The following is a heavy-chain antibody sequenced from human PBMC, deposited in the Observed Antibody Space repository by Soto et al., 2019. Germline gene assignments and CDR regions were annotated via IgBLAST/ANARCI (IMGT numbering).Heavy chain of an antibody. CDR3: AREGPGEWELPPHYYYGMDV. D-gene: IGHD1-26*01. J-gene: IGHJ6*02. CDR2: IIPIFGTA. V-gene: IGHV1-69*13. CDR1: GGTFSSYA. Sequence: GASVKVSCKASGGTFSSYAISWVRQAPGQGLEWMGGIIPIFGTANYARKFQGRVTITADESTSTAYMELSSLRSEDTAVYYCAREGPGEWELPPHYYYGMDVWGQGTTVTVSS.